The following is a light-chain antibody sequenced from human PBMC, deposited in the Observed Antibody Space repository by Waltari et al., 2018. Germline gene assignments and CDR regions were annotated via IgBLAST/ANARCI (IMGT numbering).Light chain of an antibody. CDR1: SSDVGGYDF. CDR3: SSYTSISTSVV. Sequence: QSALTQPASVSGSPGQSITISCPGTSSDVGGYDFVSWYQQYPGKAPKLVIYDVYYRPSGVSDRVSASKSGNTASLTISGLQTEDEADYYCSSYTSISTSVVFGGGTKLTVL. CDR2: DVY. V-gene: IGLV2-14*03. J-gene: IGLJ2*01.